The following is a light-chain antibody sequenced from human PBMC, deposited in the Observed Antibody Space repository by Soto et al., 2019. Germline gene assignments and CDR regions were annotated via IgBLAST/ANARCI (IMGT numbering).Light chain of an antibody. CDR1: QSVSSY. CDR3: QQRGNWPPFT. J-gene: IGKJ3*01. V-gene: IGKV3-11*01. CDR2: DAS. Sequence: EIVLTQSPATLSLSPGERATLSCRASQSVSSYLAWYQQKPGQAPRLLIYDASHRATGIPPRFSGSGSGTDFTLTISSLEPEDFAVYYCQQRGNWPPFTFVPGTRVYIK.